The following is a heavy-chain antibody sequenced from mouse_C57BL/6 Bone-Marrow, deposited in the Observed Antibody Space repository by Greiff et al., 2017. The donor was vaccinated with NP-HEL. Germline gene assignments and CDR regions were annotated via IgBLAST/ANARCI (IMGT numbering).Heavy chain of an antibody. V-gene: IGHV5-6*01. D-gene: IGHD2-4*01. CDR2: ISSGGSYT. CDR1: GFTFSSYG. CDR3: ARRFYYDSFPYYFDY. J-gene: IGHJ2*01. Sequence: EVQLVESGGDLVKPGGSLKLSCAASGFTFSSYGMSLVRQTPDKRLEWVATISSGGSYTYYPDSVKGRFTISRDNAKNTLYLQMSSLKSEDTAMYYCARRFYYDSFPYYFDYWGQGTTLTVSS.